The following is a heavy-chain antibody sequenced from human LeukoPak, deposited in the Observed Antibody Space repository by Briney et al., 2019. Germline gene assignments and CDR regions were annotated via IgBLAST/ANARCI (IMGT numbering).Heavy chain of an antibody. V-gene: IGHV1-46*01. D-gene: IGHD2-15*01. Sequence: GASVKVSCKASGYTFTSYYMHWVRQAPGQGLEWMGIINPSGGSTSYAQKFQGRVTMTRDMSTSTVYMELSSLRSEDTAVYYCARDTNYCSGGSCSGCPGYWGQGTLVTVSS. J-gene: IGHJ4*02. CDR2: INPSGGST. CDR3: ARDTNYCSGGSCSGCPGY. CDR1: GYTFTSYY.